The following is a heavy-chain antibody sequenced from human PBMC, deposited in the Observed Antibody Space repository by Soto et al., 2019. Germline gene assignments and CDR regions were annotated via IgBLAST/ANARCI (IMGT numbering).Heavy chain of an antibody. CDR1: GGSISSGDYY. D-gene: IGHD3-10*01. J-gene: IGHJ6*02. CDR3: ARETYYYGSGSYFGYYYGMDV. CDR2: IYYSGST. Sequence: SETLSLTCTVSGGSISSGDYYWSWIRQPPGKGLEWIGYIYYSGSTYYNPSLKNRVTISVDTSKNQFSLKLSSVTAADTAVYYCARETYYYGSGSYFGYYYGMDVWGQGTTVTVSS. V-gene: IGHV4-30-4*01.